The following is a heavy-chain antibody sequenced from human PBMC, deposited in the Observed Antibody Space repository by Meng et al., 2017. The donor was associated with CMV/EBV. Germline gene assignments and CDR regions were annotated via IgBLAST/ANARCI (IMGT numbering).Heavy chain of an antibody. CDR1: GFTFSDYY. D-gene: IGHD2-2*01. V-gene: IGHV3-11*06. Sequence: GESLKISCAASGFTFSDYYMSWIRQAPGKGLEWVSSISSSSSYIYYADSVKGRFTISRDNAKNSLYLQMNSLRAEDTAVYYCARDFPYCSSTSCYPWWGQGTLVTVSS. CDR2: ISSSSSYI. CDR3: ARDFPYCSSTSCYPW. J-gene: IGHJ4*02.